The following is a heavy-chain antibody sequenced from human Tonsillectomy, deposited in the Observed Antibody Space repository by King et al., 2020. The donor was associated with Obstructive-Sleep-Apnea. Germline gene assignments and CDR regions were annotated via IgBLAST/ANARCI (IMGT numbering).Heavy chain of an antibody. V-gene: IGHV5-51*01. D-gene: IGHD6-19*01. J-gene: IGHJ4*02. CDR1: GYTFSNYW. CDR2: IYAADSDT. Sequence: QLVQSGAEVKKPGESLKISCKGSGYTFSNYWIGWVRQMPGKGLEWMGIIYAADSDTRYSPSFQGQVTISADKSISTPYLQWSSLKASDTAIYYCATFITVAGTRVGYWGQGTLVTVSS. CDR3: ATFITVAGTRVGY.